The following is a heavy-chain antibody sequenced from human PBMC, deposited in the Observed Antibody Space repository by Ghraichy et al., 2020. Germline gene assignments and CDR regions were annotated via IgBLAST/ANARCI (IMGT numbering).Heavy chain of an antibody. Sequence: SQTLSLTCAISGDSFSSATTTWNCIRQSPSRGLEWLGRTYYRSKWYYDYAVSVKSRIIINPDTSKNQLSLHLNSVTPEDTAIYYCVRLIGNSWLDYWGQGTLVTVSS. D-gene: IGHD6-13*01. V-gene: IGHV6-1*01. CDR2: TYYRSKWYY. CDR1: GDSFSSATTT. CDR3: VRLIGNSWLDY. J-gene: IGHJ4*02.